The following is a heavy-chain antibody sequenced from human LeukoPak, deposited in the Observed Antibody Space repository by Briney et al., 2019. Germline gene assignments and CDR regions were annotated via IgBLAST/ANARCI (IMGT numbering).Heavy chain of an antibody. J-gene: IGHJ4*02. Sequence: GGSLRLSCAASGFTFSSYAMHWVRQAPGKGLEWVAVISYDGSNKYYADSVKGRFTISRDNSKNTLYLQMNSLRAEDTAVYYCARDGHDYVWGSYNPFDYWGQGTLVTVSS. CDR1: GFTFSSYA. CDR2: ISYDGSNK. V-gene: IGHV3-30*04. CDR3: ARDGHDYVWGSYNPFDY. D-gene: IGHD3-16*01.